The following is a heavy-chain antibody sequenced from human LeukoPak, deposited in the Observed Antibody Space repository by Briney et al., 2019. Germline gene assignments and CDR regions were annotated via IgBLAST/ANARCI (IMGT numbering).Heavy chain of an antibody. CDR3: TTDTGGYSYGFFDY. CDR1: GFTFSSNA. J-gene: IGHJ4*02. Sequence: GGSLRLSCAASGFTFSSNAMSWVRQAPGKGLEWVSYITGSGGSILYADSVKGRFTVSRDNSKNTLYLQMNSLKTEDTAVYYCTTDTGGYSYGFFDYWGQGTLVTVSS. D-gene: IGHD5-18*01. CDR2: ITGSGGSI. V-gene: IGHV3-23*01.